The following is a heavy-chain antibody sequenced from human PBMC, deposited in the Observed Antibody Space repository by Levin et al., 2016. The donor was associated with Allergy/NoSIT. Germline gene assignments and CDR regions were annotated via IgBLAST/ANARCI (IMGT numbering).Heavy chain of an antibody. Sequence: GESLKISCTASGFTFGDYAMSWFRQAPGKGLEWVGFIRSKAYGGTTEYAASVKGRFTISRDDSKSIAYLQMNSLKTEDTAVYYCTRWHLLALAAAATRAGYFDYWGQGTLVTVSS. J-gene: IGHJ4*02. V-gene: IGHV3-49*03. CDR3: TRWHLLALAAAATRAGYFDY. CDR1: GFTFGDYA. CDR2: IRSKAYGGTT. D-gene: IGHD6-13*01.